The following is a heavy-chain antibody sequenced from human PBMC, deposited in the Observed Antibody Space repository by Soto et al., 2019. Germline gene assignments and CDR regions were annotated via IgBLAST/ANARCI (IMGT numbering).Heavy chain of an antibody. CDR1: GVTFSSYW. Sequence: PVEPLRLSCAASGVTFSSYWMHWLRQAPGEGLVWVSYIKPDGSRTKDADSVKGRFTISGDNARNTLYLRMNSLRAEDTAVYYYARDRALADMFGTWGPGTLVTV. CDR2: IKPDGSRT. J-gene: IGHJ5*02. V-gene: IGHV3-74*03. CDR3: ARDRALADMFGT. D-gene: IGHD3-3*02.